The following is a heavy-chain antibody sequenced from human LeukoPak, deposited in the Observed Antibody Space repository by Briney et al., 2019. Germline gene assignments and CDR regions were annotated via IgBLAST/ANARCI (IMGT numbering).Heavy chain of an antibody. CDR2: IYTSGST. CDR3: ARERVTMVRGVIVIYYGMDV. J-gene: IGHJ6*02. V-gene: IGHV4-4*07. D-gene: IGHD3-10*01. Sequence: SETLSLTCTVSGGSISSYYWSWIRQPAGKGLEWIGRIYTSGSTNYNPSLKSRVTMSVDTSKNQFSLKLSSATAADTAVYYCARERVTMVRGVIVIYYGMDVWGQGTTVTVSS. CDR1: GGSISSYY.